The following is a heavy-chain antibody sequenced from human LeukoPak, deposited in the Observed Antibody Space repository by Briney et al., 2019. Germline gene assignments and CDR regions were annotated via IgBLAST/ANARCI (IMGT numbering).Heavy chain of an antibody. CDR2: IYHSGST. CDR3: ARDPPRGYCSGGSCDGVYY. J-gene: IGHJ4*02. V-gene: IGHV4-38-2*02. D-gene: IGHD2-15*01. Sequence: SETLSLTCAVSGYSISSGYYWGWIRQPPGKGLEWIGSIYHSGSTYYNPSLKSRVTISVDTSKNQFSLKLSSVTAADTAVYYCARDPPRGYCSGGSCDGVYYWGQGTLVTVSS. CDR1: GYSISSGYY.